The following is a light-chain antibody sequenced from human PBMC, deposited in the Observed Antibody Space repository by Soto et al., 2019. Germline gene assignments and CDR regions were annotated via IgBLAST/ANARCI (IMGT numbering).Light chain of an antibody. CDR1: SSDVGAYTS. V-gene: IGLV2-14*01. Sequence: QSVLTQPASVSGSPGQSITISCTGSSSDVGAYTSVSWYQQLPGKAPKLMIYEVSNRPSGVSRRFSGSKSGNTASLTISGLQAEDEADYYCSSYTSSSTLEVFGTGTKVTVL. J-gene: IGLJ1*01. CDR3: SSYTSSSTLEV. CDR2: EVS.